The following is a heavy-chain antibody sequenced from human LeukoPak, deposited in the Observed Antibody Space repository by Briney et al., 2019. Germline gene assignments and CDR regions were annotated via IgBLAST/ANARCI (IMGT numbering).Heavy chain of an antibody. D-gene: IGHD3-16*02. Sequence: PSETLSLTCNVSGGSISGYHWSWIRQPPGKGLEWLGYIYYSGSSSYNPSLKSRVTMSADTSKNQFSLKLSPVTAADTAVYYCARKRPWHVWGSYHYWGQGTLVTVSS. CDR1: GGSISGYH. J-gene: IGHJ4*02. CDR2: IYYSGSS. CDR3: ARKRPWHVWGSYHY. V-gene: IGHV4-59*12.